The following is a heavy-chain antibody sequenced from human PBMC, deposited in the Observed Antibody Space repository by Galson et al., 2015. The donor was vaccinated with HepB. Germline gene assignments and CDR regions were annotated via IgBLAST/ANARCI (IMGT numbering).Heavy chain of an antibody. CDR1: GFTFSSYA. J-gene: IGHJ4*02. CDR2: ISNDGSNK. CDR3: ARQPAAGSFDY. V-gene: IGHV3-30*04. Sequence: SLRLSCAASGFTFSSYAMHWVRQAPGKGLEWVAVISNDGSNKYYADSVKGRFTISRDNSKNTLYLQMNSLRAEDTAVYYCARQPAAGSFDYWGQGTLVTVSS. D-gene: IGHD6-13*01.